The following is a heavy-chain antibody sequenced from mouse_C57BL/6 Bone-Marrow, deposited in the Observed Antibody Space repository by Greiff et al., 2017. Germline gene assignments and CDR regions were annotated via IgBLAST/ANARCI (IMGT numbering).Heavy chain of an antibody. CDR1: GYSFTGYY. V-gene: IGHV1-31*01. CDR2: IYPYNGVA. CDR3: ARSRGNYVKFAY. Sequence: EVQLVESGPELVKPGASVKISCKASGYSFTGYYMHWVKQSNGNILDWIGYIYPYNGVASYNQKFKGKATLTVDKSSSTAYMELRSLTSEDSAVYYCARSRGNYVKFAYWGQGTLVTVSA. J-gene: IGHJ3*01. D-gene: IGHD2-1*01.